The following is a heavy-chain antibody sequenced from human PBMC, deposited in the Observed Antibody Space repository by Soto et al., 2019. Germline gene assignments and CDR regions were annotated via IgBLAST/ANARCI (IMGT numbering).Heavy chain of an antibody. J-gene: IGHJ4*02. CDR3: ARDKITGLFDY. CDR2: INHSGST. CDR1: GGSISGYH. D-gene: IGHD2-8*02. V-gene: IGHV4-34*01. Sequence: SETLSLTCTVSGGSISGYHWTWIRQPPGTGLEWIGEINHSGSTNYNPSLKSRITISVDTSKNQFSLKLTSVTAADTAVYYCARDKITGLFDYWGQGTLVTVSS.